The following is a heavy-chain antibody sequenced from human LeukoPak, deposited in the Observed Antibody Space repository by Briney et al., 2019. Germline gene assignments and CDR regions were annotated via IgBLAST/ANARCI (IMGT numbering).Heavy chain of an antibody. CDR1: GGSISSYY. D-gene: IGHD3-22*01. Sequence: PSETLSLTCTVSGGSISSYYWSWIRQPPGKGLEWIGYIYSSGSTNYNPSLKSRVTISVETSKNQFSLKLSSVTAADTAVYYCARDRYYYDSSGGRGLDYWGQGTLVTVSS. CDR3: ARDRYYYDSSGGRGLDY. V-gene: IGHV4-59*01. CDR2: IYSSGST. J-gene: IGHJ4*02.